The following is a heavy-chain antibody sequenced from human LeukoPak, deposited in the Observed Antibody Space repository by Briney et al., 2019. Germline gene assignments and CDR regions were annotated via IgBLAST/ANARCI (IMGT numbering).Heavy chain of an antibody. D-gene: IGHD4-17*01. J-gene: IGHJ5*02. CDR2: IYYSGST. Sequence: SETLSLTCTVSGGSISSGDYYWSWIRQPPGKGLEWIGYIYYSGSTYYNPSLKSRVTISVDTSKNQFSLKLSSVTAADTAVYYCARGEPRLRRNWFDPWGQGTLVTVSS. CDR3: ARGEPRLRRNWFDP. V-gene: IGHV4-30-4*01. CDR1: GGSISSGDYY.